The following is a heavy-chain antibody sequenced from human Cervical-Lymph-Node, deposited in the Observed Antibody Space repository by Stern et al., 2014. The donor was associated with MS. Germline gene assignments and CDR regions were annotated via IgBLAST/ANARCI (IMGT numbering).Heavy chain of an antibody. CDR1: GYIFTRYW. D-gene: IGHD1-1*01. V-gene: IGHV1-46*04. Sequence: QVQLVQSGAEVKKPGASVKVSCKASGYIFTRYWIHWVRQAPGQGLEWMGLIKPRGGDTIYAQQLKGRVTMTRDSSTSTVYMELTNLRFEDTAVYYCARLEGVRSSWNDWGQGTLLTVSS. J-gene: IGHJ4*02. CDR3: ARLEGVRSSWND. CDR2: IKPRGGDT.